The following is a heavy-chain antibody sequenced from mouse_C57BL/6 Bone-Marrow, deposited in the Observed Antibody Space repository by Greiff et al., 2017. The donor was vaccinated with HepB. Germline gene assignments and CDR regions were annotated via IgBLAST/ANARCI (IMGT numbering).Heavy chain of an antibody. V-gene: IGHV1-50*01. J-gene: IGHJ2*01. CDR1: GYTFTSYW. CDR3: ARSAVAPGY. Sequence: QVQLQQPGAELVKPGASVKLSCKASGYTFTSYWMQWVKQRPGQGLEWIGEIDPSDSYTNYNQKFKGKATLTVDTSSSTAYMQLSSLTSEDSAVYYCARSAVAPGYWGQGTTLTVSS. CDR2: IDPSDSYT. D-gene: IGHD6-1*01.